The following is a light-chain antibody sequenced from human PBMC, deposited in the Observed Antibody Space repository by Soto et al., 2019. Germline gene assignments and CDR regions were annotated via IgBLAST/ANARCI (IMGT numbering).Light chain of an antibody. V-gene: IGKV3-15*01. J-gene: IGKJ3*01. Sequence: EIVMTQSPATLSVSPGERATLSCRATQSIGTNLAWYQHRPGQTPRLLISGASTRAADIPDKFGGSGSGTEFTHTITSVQSEDSAVYYCQQYSTWPPIITFGPGTKVDIK. CDR2: GAS. CDR3: QQYSTWPPIIT. CDR1: QSIGTN.